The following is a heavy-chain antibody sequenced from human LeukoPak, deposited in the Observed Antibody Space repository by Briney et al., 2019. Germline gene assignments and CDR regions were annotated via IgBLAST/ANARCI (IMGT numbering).Heavy chain of an antibody. Sequence: PSETLSLTCTVSGGSISSGSYYWSWIRQPAGKGLEWIGRIYTSGSTNYNPSLKSRVTISVDTSKNQFSLKLSSVTAADTAVYFCATYYYDSSGPAGGLFDYWGQGTLVTVSS. V-gene: IGHV4-61*02. J-gene: IGHJ4*02. CDR1: GGSISSGSYY. CDR2: IYTSGST. CDR3: ATYYYDSSGPAGGLFDY. D-gene: IGHD3-22*01.